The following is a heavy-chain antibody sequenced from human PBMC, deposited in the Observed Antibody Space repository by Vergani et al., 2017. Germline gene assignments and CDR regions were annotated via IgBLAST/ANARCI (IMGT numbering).Heavy chain of an antibody. CDR3: ARDYREYQLLTYFQH. Sequence: QVQLVESGGGVVQPGGSLRLSCAASGFTFSSYGMHWVRQAPGKGLEWVAVISYDGTNKYYADSVKGRFTISRDNSKNTLFLQMNSLRPEDTAVYYCARDYREYQLLTYFQHWGQGTLLSVSS. V-gene: IGHV3-30*19. CDR1: GFTFSSYG. J-gene: IGHJ1*01. CDR2: ISYDGTNK. D-gene: IGHD2-2*01.